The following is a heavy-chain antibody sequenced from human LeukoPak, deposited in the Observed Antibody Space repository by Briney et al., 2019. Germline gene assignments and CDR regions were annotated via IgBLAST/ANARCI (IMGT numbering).Heavy chain of an antibody. V-gene: IGHV4-39*07. CDR1: GGSISTITYY. Sequence: SETLSLTYTVSGGSISTITYYWGWIRQPLGKGLEWVGHMYYRGNTFYNPSLKSRVTISVDTSKNQFSLKLRSVTAADTAVYYCARLYGNYQNYFDYWGQGTLVTVSS. CDR3: ARLYGNYQNYFDY. D-gene: IGHD1-7*01. CDR2: MYYRGNT. J-gene: IGHJ4*02.